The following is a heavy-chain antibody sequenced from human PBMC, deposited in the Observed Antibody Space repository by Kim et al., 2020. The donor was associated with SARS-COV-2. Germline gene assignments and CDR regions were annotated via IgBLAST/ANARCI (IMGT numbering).Heavy chain of an antibody. CDR3: ARPQDPYLNWGWFDP. D-gene: IGHD7-27*01. V-gene: IGHV3-30*04. Sequence: GGSLRLSCAASGFTFSSYAMHWVRQAPGKGLEWVAVISYDGSNKYYADSVKGRFTISRDNSKNTLYLQMNSLRAEDTAVYYCARPQDPYLNWGWFDPWGQGTLVTVSS. CDR1: GFTFSSYA. J-gene: IGHJ5*02. CDR2: ISYDGSNK.